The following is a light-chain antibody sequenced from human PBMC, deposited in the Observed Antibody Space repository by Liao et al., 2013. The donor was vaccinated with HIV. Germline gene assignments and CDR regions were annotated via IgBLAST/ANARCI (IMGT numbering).Light chain of an antibody. CDR2: QDS. CDR1: KVGNRD. CDR3: QAWDRNSYFV. V-gene: IGLV3-1*01. Sequence: YKLTQPPSVSVSPGQTASLSCSGDKVGNRDVCWYQQKPGQSPVLVIYQDSKRPSGIPERFSGSNSGNTATLTITGTQTVDEADYYYQAWDRNSYFVFGTGTRVTVL. J-gene: IGLJ1*01.